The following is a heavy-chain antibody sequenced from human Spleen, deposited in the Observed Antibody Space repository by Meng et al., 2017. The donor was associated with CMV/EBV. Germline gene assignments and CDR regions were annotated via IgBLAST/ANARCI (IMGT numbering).Heavy chain of an antibody. Sequence: FRSYAVHWVRKAPGKGLEWVAVISYDGSNKYYTDSVKGRFTISRDNSKNALYLQMNSLRAEDTAVYYCAGDRGYISNWYPRGDYFDYWGQGTLVTVSS. D-gene: IGHD6-13*01. CDR2: ISYDGSNK. J-gene: IGHJ4*02. V-gene: IGHV3-30*04. CDR1: FRSYA. CDR3: AGDRGYISNWYPRGDYFDY.